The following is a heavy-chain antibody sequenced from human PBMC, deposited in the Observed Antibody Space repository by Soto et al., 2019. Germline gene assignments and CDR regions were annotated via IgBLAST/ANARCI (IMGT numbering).Heavy chain of an antibody. CDR2: IYYSGST. CDR3: ARRLYGNWFDP. V-gene: IGHV4-39*01. Sequence: LSLTCTVSGGSISSSSYYWGWIRQPPGKGLEWSGSIYYSGSTYYNPSLKSRVTISVDTSKNQFSLKLSSVTAADTAVYYCARRLYGNWFDPWGQGTLGTVSS. D-gene: IGHD2-8*01. CDR1: GGSISSSSYY. J-gene: IGHJ5*02.